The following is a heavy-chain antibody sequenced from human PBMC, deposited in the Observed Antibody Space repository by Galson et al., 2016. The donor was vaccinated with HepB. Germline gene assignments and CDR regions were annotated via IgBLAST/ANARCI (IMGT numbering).Heavy chain of an antibody. J-gene: IGHJ3*02. CDR3: AKVRSYIRRSFNI. V-gene: IGHV4-59*01. CDR2: IYHTGST. D-gene: IGHD3-10*01. CDR1: GGSISSSY. Sequence: SETLSLTCTVSGGSISSSYWSWIRQSPGEGLQWLGWIYHTGSTNYNPSLKSQVTISVDTSNNQFSLRLGSVTAADTAIYYCAKVRSYIRRSFNIWGQGTVVTVSS.